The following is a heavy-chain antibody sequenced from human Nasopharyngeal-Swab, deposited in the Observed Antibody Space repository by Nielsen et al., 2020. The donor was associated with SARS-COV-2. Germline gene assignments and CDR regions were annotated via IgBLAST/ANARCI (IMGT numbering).Heavy chain of an antibody. CDR3: AKDSVLLWFGELYYMDV. D-gene: IGHD3-10*01. Sequence: GESLKISCAASGFTVSSNYMSWVRQAPGKGLEWVSAISGSGGSTYYADSVKGRFTISRDNSRNTLYLQMNSLRAEDTAVYYCAKDSVLLWFGELYYMDVWGKGTTVTVSS. CDR2: ISGSGGST. J-gene: IGHJ6*03. V-gene: IGHV3-23*01. CDR1: GFTVSSNY.